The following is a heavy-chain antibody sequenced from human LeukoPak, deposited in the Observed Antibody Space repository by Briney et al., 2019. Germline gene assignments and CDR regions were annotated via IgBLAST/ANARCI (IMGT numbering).Heavy chain of an antibody. CDR3: ARVVGVQYSSSSRWFDP. CDR1: GGSISSGGYY. D-gene: IGHD6-6*01. J-gene: IGHJ5*02. Sequence: SETLSLTCTVSGGSISSGGYYWSWIRQHPGKGREWIGYIYYSGSTYYNPSLKSRVTISVDTSKNQFSLKLSSVTAADTAVYYCARVVGVQYSSSSRWFDPWGQRTLVTVSS. CDR2: IYYSGST. V-gene: IGHV4-31*03.